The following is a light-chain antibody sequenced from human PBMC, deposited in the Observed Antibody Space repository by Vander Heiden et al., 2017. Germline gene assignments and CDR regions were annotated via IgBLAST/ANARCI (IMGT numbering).Light chain of an antibody. CDR1: SSDVGGYNY. CDR2: EVS. J-gene: IGLJ2*01. Sequence: QSALTQPPSASRSPGPPVTISCTGTSSDVGGYNYVSWYQQHPGKAPKLMIYEVSKRPSGVPDRFSGSKSGNTASLTVSGLQAEDEADYYCSSYAGSNNLVFGGGTKLTVL. CDR3: SSYAGSNNLV. V-gene: IGLV2-8*01.